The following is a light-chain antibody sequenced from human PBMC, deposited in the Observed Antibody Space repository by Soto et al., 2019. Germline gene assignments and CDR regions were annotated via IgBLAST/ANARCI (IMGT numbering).Light chain of an antibody. CDR1: QSVSSS. CDR3: QHRTNWEYT. CDR2: GAS. V-gene: IGKV3-11*01. J-gene: IGKJ2*01. Sequence: EIVLTQSPATLSLSPGERATLSCRASQSVSSSLAWYQQKPGQAPRLLIYGASKRAPGIPVRFSASGSGTDFTLTISSLEPGDFAVYSCQHRTNWEYTFGQGTKLEIK.